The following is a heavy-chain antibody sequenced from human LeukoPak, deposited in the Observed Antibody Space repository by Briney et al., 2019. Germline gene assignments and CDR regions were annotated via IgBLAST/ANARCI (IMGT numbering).Heavy chain of an antibody. Sequence: GESLKISCEGSGYSFVNYWIGWVRQMPGKGLEWMGIIYPRDSDTRYSPSFQGQVTISADKSISTAYLQWSSLMASDTAMYYCARLPSVDTAIVARVGFDYWGQGTLVTVSS. CDR1: GYSFVNYW. D-gene: IGHD5-18*01. V-gene: IGHV5-51*01. CDR3: ARLPSVDTAIVARVGFDY. J-gene: IGHJ4*02. CDR2: IYPRDSDT.